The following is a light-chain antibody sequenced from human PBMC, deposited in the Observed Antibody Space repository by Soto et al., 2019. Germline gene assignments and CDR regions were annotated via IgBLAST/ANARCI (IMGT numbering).Light chain of an antibody. V-gene: IGLV2-14*01. CDR2: DVS. CDR3: CSYTSTRTYV. CDR1: SSVIGSYNY. J-gene: IGLJ1*01. Sequence: QSVLTQPASVSGSPGQSITISCTGTSSVIGSYNYVPWYQQHPGKAPKLMTYDVSNRPSGASDRFSGSKSGNTASLTISGLQAEDEADYYCCSYTSTRTYVFGSGTKVTVL.